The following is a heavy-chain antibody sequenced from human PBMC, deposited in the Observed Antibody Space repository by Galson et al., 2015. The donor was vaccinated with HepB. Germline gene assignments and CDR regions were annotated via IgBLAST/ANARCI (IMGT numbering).Heavy chain of an antibody. J-gene: IGHJ6*04. D-gene: IGHD1-26*01. CDR2: IIPIFGTA. Sequence: SVKVSCKASGGTFSSYAISWVRQAPGQGLEWMGGIIPIFGTANYAQKFQGRVTITADESTSTAYMELSSLRSEDTAVYYCARDLPKSGGMDVWGKGTTVTVST. V-gene: IGHV1-69*13. CDR1: GGTFSSYA. CDR3: ARDLPKSGGMDV.